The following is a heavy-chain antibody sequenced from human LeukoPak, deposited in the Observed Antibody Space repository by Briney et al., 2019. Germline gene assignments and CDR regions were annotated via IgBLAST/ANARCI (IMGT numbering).Heavy chain of an antibody. CDR2: IYYTGST. CDR1: GGSISGHY. Sequence: SETLSLTCTVSGGSISGHYWSWIRQPPGKGLEWIGHIYYTGSTSYNPSLKSRVTISVDTSKNQFSLKLSYVNAADTAVYYCARYISSGLDYWGQGTLVTVSS. V-gene: IGHV4-59*08. J-gene: IGHJ4*02. CDR3: ARYISSGLDY. D-gene: IGHD6-6*01.